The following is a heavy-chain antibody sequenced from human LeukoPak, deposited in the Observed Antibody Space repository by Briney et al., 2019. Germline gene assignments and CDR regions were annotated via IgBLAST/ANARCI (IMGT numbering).Heavy chain of an antibody. V-gene: IGHV4-39*01. CDR1: GGSISSSSYY. CDR2: IYYSGSA. D-gene: IGHD2-15*01. CDR3: PPLFQPAAKGGVP. J-gene: IGHJ5*02. Sequence: KPSETLSLTCTVPGGSISSSSYYWVWIRQPPGKGLEGIGSIYYSGSAYYNPSLKSRVTISVDTSKNQFSLKLSSVTAAATAVSYCPPLFQPAAKGGVPWGQGTLVTVSS.